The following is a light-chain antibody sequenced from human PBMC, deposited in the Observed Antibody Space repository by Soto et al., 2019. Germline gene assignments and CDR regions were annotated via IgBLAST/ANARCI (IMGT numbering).Light chain of an antibody. CDR2: GAS. CDR3: QKYDSAPLT. Sequence: DIQMTQSPSSLSASVGDRVTITCRASQGISNNLAWYQQKPGKVPKLLIYGASTLQSGVPSRLSGSGSGTDFTLTISRLQPEDVATYYCQKYDSAPLTFGQGTKVEF. J-gene: IGKJ1*01. V-gene: IGKV1-27*01. CDR1: QGISNN.